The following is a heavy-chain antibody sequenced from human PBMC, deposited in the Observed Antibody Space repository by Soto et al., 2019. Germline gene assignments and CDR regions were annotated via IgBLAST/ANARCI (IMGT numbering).Heavy chain of an antibody. J-gene: IGHJ4*02. V-gene: IGHV1-2*02. Sequence: ASVKVYCKASGYTFTGYYMHWVRQAPGQGFEWMGRISPKSGGTNYAQKFQGRVTMTWDTSLNTAYMELSSLMFEDTAVYYCARPPGYVSDWYYFDLWGQGTLVTVSS. CDR3: ARPPGYVSDWYYFDL. CDR1: GYTFTGYY. CDR2: ISPKSGGT. D-gene: IGHD3-9*01.